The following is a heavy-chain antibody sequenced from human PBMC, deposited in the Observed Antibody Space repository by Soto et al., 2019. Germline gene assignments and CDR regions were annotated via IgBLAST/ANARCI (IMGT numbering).Heavy chain of an antibody. CDR2: IYYSGST. D-gene: IGHD5-18*01. J-gene: IGHJ4*02. Sequence: QVQLQESGPGLVKPSETLSLTCTVSGGSVSSGSYYWSWIRQPPGKGLEWIGYIYYSGSTNYNPSRQSRVTISVDTSKYQFSRRLRSVTAADTAVYYCARGDSYGLAYWGQGTLVTVSS. CDR3: ARGDSYGLAY. V-gene: IGHV4-61*01. CDR1: GGSVSSGSYY.